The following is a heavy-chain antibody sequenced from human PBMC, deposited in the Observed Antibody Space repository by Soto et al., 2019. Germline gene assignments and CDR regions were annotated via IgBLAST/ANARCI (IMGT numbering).Heavy chain of an antibody. CDR3: ARVYQLVGATRWFDP. V-gene: IGHV1-18*01. Sequence: QGQLVQSGAEVKEPGASVKVSCKASGYTFTSYGISWVRQAPGQGLEWMGWISAYNGNTNYAQKLQGRVTMTTDTSTSTAYMELRSLRSDDTAVYYCARVYQLVGATRWFDPWGQGTLVTVSS. CDR2: ISAYNGNT. CDR1: GYTFTSYG. J-gene: IGHJ5*02. D-gene: IGHD1-26*01.